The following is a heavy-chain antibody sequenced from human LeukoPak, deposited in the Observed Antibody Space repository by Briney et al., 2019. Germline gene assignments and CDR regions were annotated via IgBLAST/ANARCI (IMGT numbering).Heavy chain of an antibody. CDR2: INWNGAST. J-gene: IGHJ4*02. Sequence: GGSLRLSCAASGFTFDDYGMSWVRQAPGKGLEWVSDINWNGASTGYGDSLKGRFTISRDNAKNSLYLQMNSLRAEDTAVYYCARRAGAYSHPYDYWGQGTLVTVSS. D-gene: IGHD4/OR15-4a*01. CDR3: ARRAGAYSHPYDY. V-gene: IGHV3-20*04. CDR1: GFTFDDYG.